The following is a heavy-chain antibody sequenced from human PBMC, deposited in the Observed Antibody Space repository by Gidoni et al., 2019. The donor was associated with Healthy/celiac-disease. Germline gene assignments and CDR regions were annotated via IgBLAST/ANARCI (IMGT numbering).Heavy chain of an antibody. J-gene: IGHJ5*02. Sequence: EVQLLESGGGLVQPGGSLRLSCAASGFTFSSYAMSWVRQAPGKGLEWVSAISGSGGSTYYADSVKGRFTISRDNSKNTLYLQMNSLRAEDTAVYYCAKLGRITIFGVVIEPWFDPWGQGTLVTVSS. CDR3: AKLGRITIFGVVIEPWFDP. V-gene: IGHV3-23*01. D-gene: IGHD3-3*01. CDR2: ISGSGGST. CDR1: GFTFSSYA.